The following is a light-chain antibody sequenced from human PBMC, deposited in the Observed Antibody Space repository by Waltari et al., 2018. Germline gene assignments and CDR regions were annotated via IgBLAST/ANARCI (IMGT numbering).Light chain of an antibody. J-gene: IGKJ3*01. CDR1: QSVSSN. CDR3: QQYSSWPPT. CDR2: GAA. Sequence: EIMMTQSPETLSVSPGERAAFSCRAMQSVSSNLARHQQKPDQPPRLLIYGAASRATGIPARFSGSGSGTDFTLTISSLQSEDFAVYYCQQYSSWPPTFGPGTKVDIK. V-gene: IGKV3-15*01.